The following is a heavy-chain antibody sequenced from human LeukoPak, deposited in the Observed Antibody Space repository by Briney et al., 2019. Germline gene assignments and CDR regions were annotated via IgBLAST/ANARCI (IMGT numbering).Heavy chain of an antibody. CDR1: GYTLTELS. CDR3: ATVDYYDSSGYYQFDY. V-gene: IGHV1-24*01. J-gene: IGHJ4*02. Sequence: AAVKVSRKVSGYTLTELSMHWVRQAPGKGGEWMGGFDPEDGETIYAQKFQGRVTMTEDTSTDTASMELSSLRSEDTAVYYCATVDYYDSSGYYQFDYWGQGTLVTVSS. CDR2: FDPEDGET. D-gene: IGHD3-22*01.